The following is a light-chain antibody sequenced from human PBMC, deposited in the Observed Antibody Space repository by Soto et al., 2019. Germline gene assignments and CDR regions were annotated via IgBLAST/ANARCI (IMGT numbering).Light chain of an antibody. V-gene: IGLV2-14*03. CDR1: STDIGGYNH. J-gene: IGLJ1*01. CDR2: DVI. Sequence: QSVLTQPASVSGSSGQSITISCTGTSTDIGGYNHVSWYQQHPGKAPKVLIYDVINRPSGISNRFSGSKSGNTASLTISGLQAEDEADYYCCSFTVSATYVFGAGTKVTVL. CDR3: CSFTVSATYV.